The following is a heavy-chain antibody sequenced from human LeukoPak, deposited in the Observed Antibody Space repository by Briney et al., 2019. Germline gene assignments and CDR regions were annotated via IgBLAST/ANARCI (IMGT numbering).Heavy chain of an antibody. D-gene: IGHD6-19*01. CDR1: GITFSSYA. CDR2: IIPMLGLT. Sequence: ASVKVSCKTSGITFSSYAMSWVRQAPVQGLEWMGRIIPMLGLTDYAQKFQGRVTITADTSTRTVYMELTSLTSEDTAVYYCAKDGDSSSGHCDYWGQGTLVTVSS. J-gene: IGHJ4*02. CDR3: AKDGDSSSGHCDY. V-gene: IGHV1-69*04.